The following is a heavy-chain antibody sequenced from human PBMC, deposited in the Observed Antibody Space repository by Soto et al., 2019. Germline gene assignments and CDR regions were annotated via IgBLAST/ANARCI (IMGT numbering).Heavy chain of an antibody. J-gene: IGHJ5*02. CDR3: ARTAAGGWFDP. V-gene: IGHV4-30-2*01. D-gene: IGHD3-10*01. CDR1: GGSINSGGDS. CDR2: IYHSGGT. Sequence: QLQLQESGSGLLKPSQTLSLTCAVSGGSINSGGDSWSWIRQPPGKGLEWIGYIYHSGGTYYNPSLISLVIISIDGSKNHFSLKLTSVTAAVTAVYCCARTAAGGWFDPWGQETLVTVSP.